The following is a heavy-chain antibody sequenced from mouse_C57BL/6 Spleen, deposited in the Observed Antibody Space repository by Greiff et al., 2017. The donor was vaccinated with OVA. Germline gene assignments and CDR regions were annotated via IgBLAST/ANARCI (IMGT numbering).Heavy chain of an antibody. CDR2: IYPGAGYT. D-gene: IGHD6-2*01. CDR3: ATLVLRGGHDY. Sequence: VQGVESGPELVKPGASVKISCKASGYAFSSSWMNWVKQRPGKGLEWIGRIYPGAGYTNYTGKFKGQATLTEDKSYSTAYMQHSSLTSEDSAVYFCATLVLRGGHDYWGQGTTLTVSS. J-gene: IGHJ2*01. V-gene: IGHV1-82*01. CDR1: GYAFSSSW.